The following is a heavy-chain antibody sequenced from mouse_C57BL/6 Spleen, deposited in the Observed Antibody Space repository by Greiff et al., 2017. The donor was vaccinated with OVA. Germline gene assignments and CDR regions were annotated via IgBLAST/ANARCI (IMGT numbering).Heavy chain of an antibody. CDR1: GYTFTSYW. V-gene: IGHV1-55*01. Sequence: QVQLQQPGAELVKPGASVKMSCKASGYTFTSYWITWVKQRPGQGLEWIGDIYPGSGSTNYNEKFKSKATLTVDTSSSTAYMQLSSLTSEDSAVYYCARYSTTVPYFDYWGQGTTLTVSS. J-gene: IGHJ2*01. D-gene: IGHD1-1*01. CDR2: IYPGSGST. CDR3: ARYSTTVPYFDY.